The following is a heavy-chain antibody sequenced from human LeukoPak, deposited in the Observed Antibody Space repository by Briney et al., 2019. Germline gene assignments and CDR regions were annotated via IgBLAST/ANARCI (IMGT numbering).Heavy chain of an antibody. CDR3: ARGLPGGWYFFDY. D-gene: IGHD6-19*01. J-gene: IGHJ4*02. CDR2: IYTSGST. Sequence: SETLSLTCSVTGCSISSYYWSLIRQAAGKGLECIGRIYTSGSTNYNPSLKSRVTMSVDTSKNHFSLRLSSVTAADTAVYYCARGLPGGWYFFDYWGQGALVTVSS. CDR1: GCSISSYY. V-gene: IGHV4-4*07.